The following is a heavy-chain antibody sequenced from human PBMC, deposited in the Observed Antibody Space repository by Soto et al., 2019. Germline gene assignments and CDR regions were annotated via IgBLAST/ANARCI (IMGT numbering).Heavy chain of an antibody. V-gene: IGHV4-34*01. CDR1: GGSFSGYY. J-gene: IGHJ4*02. D-gene: IGHD6-13*01. CDR3: ARASRRIAAAGTRDY. Sequence: SETLSLTCAVYGGSFSGYYWSWIRQPPGKGLEWIGEINHSGSTNYNPSLKSRVTISVDTSKNQFSLKLSSVTAADTAVYYCARASRRIAAAGTRDYWGQGTLVTVSS. CDR2: INHSGST.